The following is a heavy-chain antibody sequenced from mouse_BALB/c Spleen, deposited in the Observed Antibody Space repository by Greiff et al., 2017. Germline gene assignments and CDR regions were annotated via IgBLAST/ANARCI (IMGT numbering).Heavy chain of an antibody. Sequence: EVQLVESGGGLVQPGGSRKLSCAASGFTFSSFGMHWVRQAPEKGLEWVAYISSGSSTIYYADKVKGRFTISRDNPKNTLYLQMTSLRSEDAAMYYCARSVPSAMDDWGQGTSVTVSS. J-gene: IGHJ4*01. CDR3: ARSVPSAMDD. D-gene: IGHD2-10*02. V-gene: IGHV5-17*02. CDR1: GFTFSSFG. CDR2: ISSGSSTI.